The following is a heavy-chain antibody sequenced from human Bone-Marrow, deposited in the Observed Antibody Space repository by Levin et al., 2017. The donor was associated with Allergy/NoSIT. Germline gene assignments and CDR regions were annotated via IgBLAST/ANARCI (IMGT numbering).Heavy chain of an antibody. V-gene: IGHV3-23*01. CDR2: IIGSGTTT. D-gene: IGHD6-13*01. Sequence: PSETLSLTCAASGFTSAYFAMTWVRQAPGKGLEWVSSIIGSGTTTFYADSVKGRFTIFRDSSKNILYLQMNSLRAEDTAVYYCAKVEQQLVKGAFHRWGQGTLVTVSS. CDR3: AKVEQQLVKGAFHR. CDR1: GFTSAYFA. J-gene: IGHJ1*01.